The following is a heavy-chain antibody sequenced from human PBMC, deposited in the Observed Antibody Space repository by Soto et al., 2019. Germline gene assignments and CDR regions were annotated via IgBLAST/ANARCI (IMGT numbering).Heavy chain of an antibody. CDR3: ASSVDTAMFYYYYGMDV. J-gene: IGHJ6*02. CDR2: ISAYNGNT. CDR1: GGTFSSYG. V-gene: IGHV1-18*04. Sequence: ASVKVSCKASGGTFSSYGISWVRQAPGQGLEWMGWISAYNGNTNYAQKLQGRVTMTTDTSTSTAYMELRSLRSDDTAVYYCASSVDTAMFYYYYGMDVWGQGTTVTVSS. D-gene: IGHD5-18*01.